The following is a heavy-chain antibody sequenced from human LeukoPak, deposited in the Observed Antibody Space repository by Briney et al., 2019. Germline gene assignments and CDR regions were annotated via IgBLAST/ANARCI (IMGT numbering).Heavy chain of an antibody. CDR3: ARDQVGSDNGFDS. CDR2: ITDSGTTI. D-gene: IGHD1-1*01. CDR1: GFTFSSYE. V-gene: IGHV3-48*03. Sequence: GGSLRLSCAASGFTFSSYEMNWVRQAPGKGLEWISYITDSGTTIYYADSVKGRITISRDNAKNSLYLQMNSLRAEDTAIYYCARDQVGSDNGFDSWGQGTLVTVSS. J-gene: IGHJ4*02.